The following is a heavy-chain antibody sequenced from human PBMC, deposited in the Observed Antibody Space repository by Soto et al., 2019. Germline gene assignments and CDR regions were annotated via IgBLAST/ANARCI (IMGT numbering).Heavy chain of an antibody. CDR3: ARFSGSYNHRHFDY. Sequence: SETLSLTCSVSGGSTSRSSYLGVWIRQPPGKGLEWIGNVYYNGNTYYNPSLSSRLTISVDTSKNQFSLKVKSVTAADTAVYYCARFSGSYNHRHFDYRGQGTLVTVSS. J-gene: IGHJ4*02. D-gene: IGHD1-26*01. V-gene: IGHV4-39*01. CDR2: VYYNGNT. CDR1: GGSTSRSSYL.